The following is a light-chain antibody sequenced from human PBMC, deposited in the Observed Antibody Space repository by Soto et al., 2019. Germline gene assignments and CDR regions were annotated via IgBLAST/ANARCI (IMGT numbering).Light chain of an antibody. V-gene: IGLV4-69*01. Sequence: QLVLTQSPSASASRGASVKLTCTLSSGHSSYAIAWHQQQPEKGPRYLMKLNSDGSHNKGNGIPDRFSGSSSGAERYLTISSLQSEDEADYYCQTWGTGIVVFGGGTKLTVL. CDR2: LNSDGSH. CDR1: SGHSSYA. CDR3: QTWGTGIVV. J-gene: IGLJ2*01.